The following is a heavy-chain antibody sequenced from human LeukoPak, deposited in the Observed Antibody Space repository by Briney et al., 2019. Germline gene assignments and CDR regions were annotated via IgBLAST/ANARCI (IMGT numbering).Heavy chain of an antibody. Sequence: ASVKVSCKASGYTFTGYYLHWVRQAPGQGLEWMGWINPNSGGTNYAQKFQGRVTMTRDTSISTAYMELSRLRSDDTAVYYCAREGYCSGGSCYGNAFDMWGQGTMVTVSS. CDR2: INPNSGGT. J-gene: IGHJ3*02. D-gene: IGHD2-15*01. V-gene: IGHV1-2*02. CDR1: GYTFTGYY. CDR3: AREGYCSGGSCYGNAFDM.